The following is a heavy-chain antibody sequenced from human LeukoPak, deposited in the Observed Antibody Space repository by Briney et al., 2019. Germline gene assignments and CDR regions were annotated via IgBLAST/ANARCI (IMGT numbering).Heavy chain of an antibody. CDR2: IYSGGDT. J-gene: IGHJ4*02. CDR3: GRGGGGDYGDYLRY. CDR1: GVTVSGNY. V-gene: IGHV3-53*01. D-gene: IGHD4-17*01. Sequence: GGALRLSCAASGVTVSGNYMSWGRQAPGEGVEWGSGIYSGGDTYPADPVKGRFTLSRDNSKNTGFLQMNRLRAGDTAVYYCGRGGGGDYGDYLRYWGQGTLVTVSS.